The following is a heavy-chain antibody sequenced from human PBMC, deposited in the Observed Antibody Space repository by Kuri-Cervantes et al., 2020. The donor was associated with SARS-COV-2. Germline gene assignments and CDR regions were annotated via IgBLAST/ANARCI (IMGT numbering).Heavy chain of an antibody. D-gene: IGHD6-13*01. J-gene: IGHJ4*02. V-gene: IGHV3-30*18. CDR1: GFNFSRTD. CDR2: ISHDGKNK. CDR3: AKMWGSGAIAAAGYDY. Sequence: LSLTCAASGFNFSRTDMHWVRQAPGKGLEWVAVISHDGKNKKCIASGKGRFTISRDSSKSTLYLQMNSLRTDDTAVYYCAKMWGSGAIAAAGYDYWGQGTLVTVSS.